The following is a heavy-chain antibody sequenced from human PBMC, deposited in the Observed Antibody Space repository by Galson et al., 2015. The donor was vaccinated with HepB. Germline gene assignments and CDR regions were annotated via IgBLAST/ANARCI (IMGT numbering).Heavy chain of an antibody. Sequence: SLRLSCAASGFTFSSYAMHWVRQAPGKGLEWVAVISYDGSNKYYADSVKGRFTISRDNSKNTLFLQMNSLRTEDTAVFYCARDWFGYTSYGPGFRGMDVWDQGTTVIVSS. V-gene: IGHV3-30*04. D-gene: IGHD5-24*01. CDR2: ISYDGSNK. J-gene: IGHJ6*02. CDR1: GFTFSSYA. CDR3: ARDWFGYTSYGPGFRGMDV.